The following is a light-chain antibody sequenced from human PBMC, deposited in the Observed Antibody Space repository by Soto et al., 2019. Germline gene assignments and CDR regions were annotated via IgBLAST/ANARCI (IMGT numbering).Light chain of an antibody. Sequence: QSVLTQPASVSGSPGQSITISCTGTSSDVGSYNLVSWYQQHPGTAPKLMIYEAFKRPSGVSNRFSGSKSSDTASLTISGLQAEDEADYYCCSYAGSTTLYVFGTGT. J-gene: IGLJ1*01. CDR1: SSDVGSYNL. CDR2: EAF. CDR3: CSYAGSTTLYV. V-gene: IGLV2-23*01.